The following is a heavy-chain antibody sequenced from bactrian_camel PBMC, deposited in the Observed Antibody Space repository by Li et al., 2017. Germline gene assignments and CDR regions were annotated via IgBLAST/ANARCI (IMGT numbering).Heavy chain of an antibody. CDR2: IFTGGGSA. V-gene: IGHV3S54*01. CDR1: GGRCSFTNC. J-gene: IGHJ6*01. D-gene: IGHD2*01. CDR3: AARTRGGTWCGLLTSMYFS. Sequence: HVQLVESGGGSVQPGGSLRLSCVDLGGRCSFTNCMTWFRQIPGNEREGLATIFTGGGSARYADSVKGRFTISQDNAKSTVYLQMDSLKPEDTAMYYCAARTRGGTWCGLLTSMYFSWGQGTQVTVS.